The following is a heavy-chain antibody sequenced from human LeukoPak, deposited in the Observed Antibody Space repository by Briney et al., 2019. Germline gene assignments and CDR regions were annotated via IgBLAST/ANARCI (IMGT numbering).Heavy chain of an antibody. Sequence: GASVKVSCKASGYTFTGYYMHWVRQAPGQGLEWMGWINPNSGGTNYAQKFQGRVTMTRDTSISTAYMELSRLRSDDTAVYYCARVHPEYYDSSGYPIFDFWGQGTLVTVSS. CDR1: GYTFTGYY. CDR3: ARVHPEYYDSSGYPIFDF. V-gene: IGHV1-2*02. CDR2: INPNSGGT. D-gene: IGHD3-22*01. J-gene: IGHJ4*02.